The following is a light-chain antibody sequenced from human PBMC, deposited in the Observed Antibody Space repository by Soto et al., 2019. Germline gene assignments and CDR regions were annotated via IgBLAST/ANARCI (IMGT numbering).Light chain of an antibody. J-gene: IGKJ1*01. V-gene: IGKV1-12*01. CDR2: AAS. Sequence: DIQMAQSPSSVSASVGDRVTITCRASQGISSSLAWYQQRPGKAPKLLIYAASNLQNEVPSRFSGSGSGTDFTLTISSLQPGDFATYYCQQAKNFPWTFGQGTKVDIK. CDR3: QQAKNFPWT. CDR1: QGISSS.